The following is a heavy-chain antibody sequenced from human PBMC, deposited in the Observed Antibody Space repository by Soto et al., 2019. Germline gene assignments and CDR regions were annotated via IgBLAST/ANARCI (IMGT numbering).Heavy chain of an antibody. D-gene: IGHD3-16*01. Sequence: ASVKVSCKASGGTFSSYTISWVRQAPGQGLEWMGRIIPILGIANYAQKFQGRVTITADKSTSTAYMELSSLRSEDTAVYYCARTLGDYYYGMDVWGQGTTVTVS. J-gene: IGHJ6*02. CDR1: GGTFSSYT. CDR2: IIPILGIA. V-gene: IGHV1-69*02. CDR3: ARTLGDYYYGMDV.